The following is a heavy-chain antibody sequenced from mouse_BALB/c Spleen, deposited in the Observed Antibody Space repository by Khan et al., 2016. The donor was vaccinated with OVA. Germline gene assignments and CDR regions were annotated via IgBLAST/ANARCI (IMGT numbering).Heavy chain of an antibody. V-gene: IGHV1-84*02. J-gene: IGHJ2*01. CDR2: IHPGSATT. CDR3: AGGFAY. CDR1: GHTFTAYY. Sequence: LQQSGPELVKPGASVKMSCKASGHTFTAYYINWVKQTPGQGLQWIGWIHPGSATTKYNERFKGKATLTVDTSSSTAYMQLSSLTSRDTAVYFCAGGFAYWGHGTTLTVSS.